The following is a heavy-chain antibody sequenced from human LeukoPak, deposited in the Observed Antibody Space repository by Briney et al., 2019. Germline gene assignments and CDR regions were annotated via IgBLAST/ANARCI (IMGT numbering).Heavy chain of an antibody. CDR2: IKQDGSEK. Sequence: GGSLRLSCAASGFTFSSYWMSWVRQAPGKGLEWVANIKQDGSEKYYVDSVKGRFTISRDNAKNSLYLQMNSLRAEDTAVYYCARTQILTGYYFPDAFDIWGQGTMVTVSS. D-gene: IGHD3-9*01. J-gene: IGHJ3*02. CDR3: ARTQILTGYYFPDAFDI. V-gene: IGHV3-7*01. CDR1: GFTFSSYW.